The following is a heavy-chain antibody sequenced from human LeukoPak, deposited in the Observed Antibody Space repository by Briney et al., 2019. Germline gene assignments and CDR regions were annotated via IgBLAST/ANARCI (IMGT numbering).Heavy chain of an antibody. J-gene: IGHJ4*02. CDR3: ARSPHILTGENFDY. D-gene: IGHD3-9*01. CDR2: IIPIFGTA. CDR1: RGTFSRYT. Sequence: GASVKVSCKASRGTFSRYTISWVRQAPGQGLEGMGGIIPIFGTANYAQKFQGRVTITADESTSTAYMHLSRLRSADTAVYYCARSPHILTGENFDYWGQGTLLTVSS. V-gene: IGHV1-69*01.